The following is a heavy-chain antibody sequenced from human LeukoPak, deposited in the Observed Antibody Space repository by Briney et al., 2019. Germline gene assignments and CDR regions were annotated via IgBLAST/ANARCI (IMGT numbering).Heavy chain of an antibody. Sequence: GGSLRLSCTASGFSFSGSWMSWARQAPGKGLEWVGRIKSKTDGGTTDYAAPVKGRFTISRDDSKNTLYLQMNSLKTEDTAVYYCTAGAVTTAFDYWGQGTLVTVSS. V-gene: IGHV3-15*01. J-gene: IGHJ4*02. D-gene: IGHD4-11*01. CDR1: GFSFSGSW. CDR2: IKSKTDGGTT. CDR3: TAGAVTTAFDY.